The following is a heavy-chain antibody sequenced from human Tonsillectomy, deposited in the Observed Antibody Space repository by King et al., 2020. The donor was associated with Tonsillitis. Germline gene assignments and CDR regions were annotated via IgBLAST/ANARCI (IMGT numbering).Heavy chain of an antibody. Sequence: VQLVESGGGVVQPGRSLRLSCAASGFTFSNYGMHWVRQAPGKGLAWGAVISDSGSNTYYADSVKGRFTISRDNSKNTLYLQMNSLRAEDTAIFFCVIVGGYWGQGTLVTVSS. V-gene: IGHV3-30*03. CDR3: VIVGGY. CDR2: ISDSGSNT. D-gene: IGHD2-21*01. J-gene: IGHJ4*02. CDR1: GFTFSNYG.